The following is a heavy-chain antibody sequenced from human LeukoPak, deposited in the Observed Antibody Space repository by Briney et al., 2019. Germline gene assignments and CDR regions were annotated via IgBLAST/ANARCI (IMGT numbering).Heavy chain of an antibody. CDR2: IWSDGRHK. CDR3: ARAAVYCSSSTCRTNFDS. D-gene: IGHD2-2*01. J-gene: IGHJ4*02. V-gene: IGHV3-33*01. CDR1: GFTFSSFG. Sequence: GGSLRLSCAASGFTFSSFGMHWVRQAPGKGLEWVAIIWSDGRHKYYADSVKGRFTISRDNSKNTLYLQMSSLRAEDMAVYYCARAAVYCSSSTCRTNFDSWGQGTLVTVSS.